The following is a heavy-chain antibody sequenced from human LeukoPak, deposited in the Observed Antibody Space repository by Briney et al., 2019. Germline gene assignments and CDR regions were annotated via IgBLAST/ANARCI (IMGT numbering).Heavy chain of an antibody. Sequence: ASVKVSCKASGYTFTSYDINWVRQATGQGLEWMGWMNPNSGNTGYAQKFQGRVTITRNTSISTAYMELSSLRSEDTAVYYCARGGYSYGYYYYYMDVWGKGTTVTASS. CDR3: ARGGYSYGYYYYYMDV. CDR1: GYTFTSYD. V-gene: IGHV1-8*03. D-gene: IGHD5-18*01. CDR2: MNPNSGNT. J-gene: IGHJ6*03.